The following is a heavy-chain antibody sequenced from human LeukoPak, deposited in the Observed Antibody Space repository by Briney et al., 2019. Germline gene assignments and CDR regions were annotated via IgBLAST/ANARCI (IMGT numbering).Heavy chain of an antibody. CDR3: AKERRAVAGNFELDY. CDR1: GFTFNSYA. V-gene: IGHV3-23*01. CDR2: ISGSGGST. Sequence: GGSLRLSCAASGFTFNSYAISWVRQAPGKGLEWVSAISGSGGSTFYADSVRGRFTISRDNSKNTLYLQMNSLRAEDTALYYCAKERRAVAGNFELDYWGQGTLVTVSS. D-gene: IGHD6-19*01. J-gene: IGHJ4*02.